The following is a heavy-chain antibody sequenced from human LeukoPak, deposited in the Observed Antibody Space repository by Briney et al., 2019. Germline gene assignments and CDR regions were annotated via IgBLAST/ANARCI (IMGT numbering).Heavy chain of an antibody. CDR1: GGSISSYY. D-gene: IGHD6-13*01. J-gene: IGHJ4*02. CDR2: IYYSGST. Sequence: SETLSLTCTVSGGSISSYYWSWIRQPPGKGLEWIGYIYYSGSTNYNPSLKSRVTISVDTSKNQFSLKLSSVTAADTAVYYCARGRYSSWYYFDYWGQGTLVTVSS. V-gene: IGHV4-59*01. CDR3: ARGRYSSWYYFDY.